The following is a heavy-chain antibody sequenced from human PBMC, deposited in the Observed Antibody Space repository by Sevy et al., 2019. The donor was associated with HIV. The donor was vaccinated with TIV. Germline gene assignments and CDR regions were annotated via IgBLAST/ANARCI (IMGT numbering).Heavy chain of an antibody. CDR1: GFPFSNYA. CDR3: AKRRVQSGLSGGGANYGMDV. Sequence: GSLRLSCAASGFPFSNYAMSWVRQAPGKGLEWVSTLIGGGSRTYYADSVTGRFIISRDNSRNTLYLKMNSLRAEDTAIYYCAKRRVQSGLSGGGANYGMDVCGRGTTVTISS. J-gene: IGHJ6*02. V-gene: IGHV3-23*01. D-gene: IGHD2-8*02. CDR2: LIGGGSRT.